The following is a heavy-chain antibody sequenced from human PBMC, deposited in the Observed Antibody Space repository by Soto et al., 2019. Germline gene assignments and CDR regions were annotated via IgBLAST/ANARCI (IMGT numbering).Heavy chain of an antibody. CDR1: GFTFSTYW. CDR3: ARDMVVGPTTLDY. Sequence: EVQLVESGGGLVQPGGSLRLSCVVSGFTFSTYWMSWVRQAPGKGLEWVANIKEDGSEKYYLDSVKGRFTIYRDNAKNSLSLQMNSLRAEDTAVYYCARDMVVGPTTLDYWGQGTLVTVSS. J-gene: IGHJ4*02. D-gene: IGHD1-26*01. V-gene: IGHV3-7*03. CDR2: IKEDGSEK.